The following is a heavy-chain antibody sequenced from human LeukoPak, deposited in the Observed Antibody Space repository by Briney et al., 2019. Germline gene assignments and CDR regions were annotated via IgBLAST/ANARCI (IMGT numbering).Heavy chain of an antibody. CDR2: IWYDGGNK. CDR3: ARDTYYDSSGYLDY. CDR1: GFTFSDYY. J-gene: IGHJ4*02. V-gene: IGHV3-33*08. D-gene: IGHD3-22*01. Sequence: GGSLRLSCAASGFTFSDYYMSWIRQAPGKGLEWVAVIWYDGGNKYYADSVKGRFTISRDNSKNTLYLQMNSLRAEDTAVYYCARDTYYDSSGYLDYWGQGTLVTVSS.